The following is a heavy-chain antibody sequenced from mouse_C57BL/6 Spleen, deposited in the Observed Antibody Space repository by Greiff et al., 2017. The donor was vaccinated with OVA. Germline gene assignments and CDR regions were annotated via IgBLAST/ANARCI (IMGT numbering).Heavy chain of an antibody. Sequence: VQLQQPGAELVKPGASVKLSCKASGYTFTSYWMQWVKQRPGQGLEWIGEIDPSDSYTNYNQKFKGKATLTVDTSSSTAYMQLSSLTSEDSAVYYCARTPYDDALAWFAYWGQGTLVTVSA. V-gene: IGHV1-50*01. CDR1: GYTFTSYW. D-gene: IGHD2-4*01. CDR2: IDPSDSYT. CDR3: ARTPYDDALAWFAY. J-gene: IGHJ3*01.